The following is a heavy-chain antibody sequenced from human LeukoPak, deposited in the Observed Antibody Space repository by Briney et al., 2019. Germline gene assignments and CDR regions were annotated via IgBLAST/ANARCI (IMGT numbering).Heavy chain of an antibody. V-gene: IGHV4-39*07. CDR3: ASPDDYVWGSYR. D-gene: IGHD3-16*02. Sequence: SETLSLTCTVSGGSISSSSYYWSWIRQPPGKGLEWIGEINHSGSTNYNPSLKSRVTISVDTSKNQFSLKLSSVTAADTAVYYCASPDDYVWGSYRWGQGTLVTVSS. CDR2: INHSGST. J-gene: IGHJ4*02. CDR1: GGSISSSSYY.